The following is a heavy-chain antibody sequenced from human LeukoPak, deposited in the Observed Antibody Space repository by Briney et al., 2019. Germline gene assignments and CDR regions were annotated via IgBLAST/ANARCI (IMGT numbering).Heavy chain of an antibody. V-gene: IGHV3-48*02. CDR1: GFSFTGYG. J-gene: IGHJ6*03. Sequence: GGSLRLSCAASGFSFTGYGMNWVRQAPGKGLEWISYIGSSGSAGNNIYYAVSVKGRFTISRDNAKDSLFLQMNSLRDADTAVYYCARAPTPYFTYYMDVRGKGTTVTVSS. D-gene: IGHD2-21*01. CDR3: ARAPTPYFTYYMDV. CDR2: IGSSGSAGNNI.